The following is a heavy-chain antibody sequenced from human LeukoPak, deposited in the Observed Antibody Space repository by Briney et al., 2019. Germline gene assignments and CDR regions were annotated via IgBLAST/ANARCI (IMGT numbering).Heavy chain of an antibody. CDR3: ARVGEDRYMDV. V-gene: IGHV1-69*05. J-gene: IGHJ6*03. Sequence: ASVKVSCKASGGTFSSYAISWVRQAPGQGLEWMGGIIPIFGTANYPQKFQGRVTITTDESTTTAYMELSSLRSEDTAVYYCARVGEDRYMDVWGKGTTVTVSS. CDR2: IIPIFGTA. CDR1: GGTFSSYA.